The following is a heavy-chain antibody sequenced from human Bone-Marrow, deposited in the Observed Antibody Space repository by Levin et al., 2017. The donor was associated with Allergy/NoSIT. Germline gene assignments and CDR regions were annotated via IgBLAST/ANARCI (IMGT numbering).Heavy chain of an antibody. V-gene: IGHV3-72*01. J-gene: IGHJ4*02. CDR3: ARTRVVRENCARAMCYNLDY. CDR2: SRNKGNGYTT. CDR1: GFTFNDHY. Sequence: QPGGSLRLSCVAAGFTFNDHYMDWVRQAPGKGLEWVGRSRNKGNGYTTEYAASVKGRFTISRDDSKDSLFLQMDSLRSEDTAVYYCARTRVVRENCARAMCYNLDYWGQGTLVTVSS. D-gene: IGHD2-8*02.